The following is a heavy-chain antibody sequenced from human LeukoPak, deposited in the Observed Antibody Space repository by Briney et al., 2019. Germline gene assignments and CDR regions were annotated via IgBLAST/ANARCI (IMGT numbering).Heavy chain of an antibody. Sequence: AGGSLRLSCAASGFTFSSYSMNWVRQAPGKGLEWVSYISSSSSTIYYADSVKGRFTISRDNAKNSLYLQMNSLRAEDTAVYYCAKESYDSSGYYPFDYWGQGTLVTVSS. J-gene: IGHJ4*02. CDR3: AKESYDSSGYYPFDY. V-gene: IGHV3-48*01. CDR1: GFTFSSYS. CDR2: ISSSSSTI. D-gene: IGHD3-22*01.